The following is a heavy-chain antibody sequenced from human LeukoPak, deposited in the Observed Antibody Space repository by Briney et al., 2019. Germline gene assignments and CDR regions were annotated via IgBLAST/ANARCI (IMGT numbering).Heavy chain of an antibody. CDR2: INAGNGNT. D-gene: IGHD6-19*01. Sequence: ASVKVSCKASGYTFTSYAMHWVRQAPGQRLEWMGWINAGNGNTKYSQKFQGRVTITRDTSASTAYMELSSLRSEDTAVCYCARYSGSGLCWDYWGQGTLVTVSS. V-gene: IGHV1-3*01. CDR1: GYTFTSYA. CDR3: ARYSGSGLCWDY. J-gene: IGHJ4*02.